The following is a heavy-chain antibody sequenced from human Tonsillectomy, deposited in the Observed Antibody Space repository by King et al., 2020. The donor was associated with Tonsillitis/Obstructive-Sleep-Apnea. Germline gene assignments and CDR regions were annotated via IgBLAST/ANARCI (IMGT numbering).Heavy chain of an antibody. CDR1: GGSVSSGSYY. V-gene: IGHV4-61*01. CDR2: IYYSGST. J-gene: IGHJ5*02. CDR3: ARVGGDFGVVALPHNWFDP. Sequence: QLQESGPGLVKPSETLSLTCTVSGGSVSSGSYYWSWIRQPPGKGLEWIGYIYYSGSTNYNPSLMSRVTISVDTSRNQFSLKLSSVTAADTAGYYCARVGGDFGVVALPHNWFDPWGQGTLVTVSS. D-gene: IGHD3-3*01.